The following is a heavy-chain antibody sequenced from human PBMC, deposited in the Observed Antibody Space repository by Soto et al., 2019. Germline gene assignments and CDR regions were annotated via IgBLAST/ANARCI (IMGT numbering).Heavy chain of an antibody. Sequence: GGSLRLSCAASGFTFSSYAMSWVRQAPGKGLEWVSAISGGGGSTYCADSVKGRFTISRDNSKNTLYLQMNSLRAEDTAVYYCAKDGNPIPYLTGYYRLGWFDPWGQGTLVTVSS. V-gene: IGHV3-23*01. CDR3: AKDGNPIPYLTGYYRLGWFDP. J-gene: IGHJ5*02. D-gene: IGHD3-9*01. CDR1: GFTFSSYA. CDR2: ISGGGGST.